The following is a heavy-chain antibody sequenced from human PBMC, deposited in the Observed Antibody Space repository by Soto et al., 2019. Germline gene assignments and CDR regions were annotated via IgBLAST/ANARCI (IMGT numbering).Heavy chain of an antibody. J-gene: IGHJ4*02. CDR3: ARRGAVAGLHY. Sequence: EVQLVESGGGLVQPGGSLRVSCAASGFTFSSYWMHWVRQAPGKGLVWVSRINSDGSSTSYADSVQGRFTISRDNAKNTLYLQINSLRAEDTAIYYCARRGAVAGLHYWGQGTLVTVSS. CDR1: GFTFSSYW. V-gene: IGHV3-74*01. CDR2: INSDGSST. D-gene: IGHD6-19*01.